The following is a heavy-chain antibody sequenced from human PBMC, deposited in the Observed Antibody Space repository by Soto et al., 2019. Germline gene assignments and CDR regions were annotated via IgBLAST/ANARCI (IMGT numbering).Heavy chain of an antibody. J-gene: IGHJ2*01. D-gene: IGHD5-12*01. CDR1: GYTFTSYG. Sequence: QVQLVQSGAEVKKPGASVKVSCKASGYTFTSYGISWVRQAPGQGLEWMGWISAYNGNTNYAQKLQGRVTMTTDTSTSTAYMELKSLKSYDTAVYYCAREGMATIMSWYFDLWGRGTLVTVSS. V-gene: IGHV1-18*01. CDR3: AREGMATIMSWYFDL. CDR2: ISAYNGNT.